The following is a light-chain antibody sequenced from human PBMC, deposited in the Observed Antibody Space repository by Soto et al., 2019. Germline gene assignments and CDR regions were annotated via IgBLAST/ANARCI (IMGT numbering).Light chain of an antibody. CDR1: QDIKNY. CDR2: EAS. J-gene: IGKJ4*01. Sequence: DIQMTQSPSSLSASVGDRVTITCQASQDIKNYLNWYPQKPGNAPKLLIYEASNLETGVPSRFSGSGSGRSFTFTISSLQPEDIATYYCQQCADFITFGGGTRIEIK. CDR3: QQCADFIT. V-gene: IGKV1-33*01.